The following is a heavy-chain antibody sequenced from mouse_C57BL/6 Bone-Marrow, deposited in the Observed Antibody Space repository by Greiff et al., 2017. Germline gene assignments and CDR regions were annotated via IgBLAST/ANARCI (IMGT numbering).Heavy chain of an antibody. V-gene: IGHV1-69*01. CDR3: AREGSSIYDGYYSYAMDY. D-gene: IGHD2-3*01. CDR1: GYTFTSYW. Sequence: QVQLQQPGAELVMPGASVKLSCKASGYTFTSYWMHWVKQRPGQGLEWIGEIDPSDSYTNYNQKFKGKSTLTVDKSSSTAYMQLSSLTSEDSAVYYCAREGSSIYDGYYSYAMDYWGQGTSVTGSS. CDR2: IDPSDSYT. J-gene: IGHJ4*01.